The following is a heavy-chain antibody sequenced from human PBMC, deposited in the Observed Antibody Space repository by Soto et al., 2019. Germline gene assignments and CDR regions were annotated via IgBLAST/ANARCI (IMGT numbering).Heavy chain of an antibody. CDR1: GGTFSSYT. J-gene: IGHJ3*02. Sequence: ASVKVSCKASGGTFSSYTISWVRQAPGQGLEWMGRIIPILGIANYAQKFQGRVTITADKSTSTAYMELSSLRSEDTAVYYCARGPMSSGPAFDIWGQGTMVTVSS. CDR3: ARGPMSSGPAFDI. V-gene: IGHV1-69*02. CDR2: IIPILGIA. D-gene: IGHD3-22*01.